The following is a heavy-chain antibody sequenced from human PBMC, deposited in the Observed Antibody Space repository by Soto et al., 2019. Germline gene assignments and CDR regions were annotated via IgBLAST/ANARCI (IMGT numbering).Heavy chain of an antibody. CDR2: IHPSGST. CDR3: ARGRDEYKLGNV. V-gene: IGHV4-34*01. J-gene: IGHJ6*02. CDR1: GGSLSDYY. Sequence: QVQLQQWGAGLLKPSETLSLTCAVSGGSLSDYYWPWIRQSPGKGLEWIGEIHPSGSTYYNPSLRSRVTISVDTSKTQFSRKLTSLTAADTAIYYCARGRDEYKLGNVWGHGTTVTVS. D-gene: IGHD1-1*01.